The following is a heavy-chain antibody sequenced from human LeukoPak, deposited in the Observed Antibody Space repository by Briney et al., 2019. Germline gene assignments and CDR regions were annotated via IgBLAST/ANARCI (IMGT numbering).Heavy chain of an antibody. D-gene: IGHD1-26*01. Sequence: ASVKVSCKASGGTFSSYAISWVRQAPGQGLEWMGRIIPILGIANYAQKFQGRVTITADKSTSTAYMELSSLRSEDTAVYYCADSWPPTSYSGSYSYYYGMDVWGQGTTVTVSS. CDR2: IIPILGIA. J-gene: IGHJ6*02. V-gene: IGHV1-69*04. CDR1: GGTFSSYA. CDR3: ADSWPPTSYSGSYSYYYGMDV.